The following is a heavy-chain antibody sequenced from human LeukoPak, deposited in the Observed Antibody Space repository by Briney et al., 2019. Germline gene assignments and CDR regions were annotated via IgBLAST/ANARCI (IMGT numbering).Heavy chain of an antibody. CDR1: GGTFSSYA. CDR2: INTNTGNP. Sequence: GASVKVSCKASGGTFSSYAISWVRQAPGQGLEWMGWINTNTGNPTYAQGFTGRFVFSLDTSVSTAYLQISSLKAEDTAVYYCASRSALGYCSGGSCYGGDYWGQGTLVTVSS. D-gene: IGHD2-15*01. J-gene: IGHJ4*02. V-gene: IGHV7-4-1*02. CDR3: ASRSALGYCSGGSCYGGDY.